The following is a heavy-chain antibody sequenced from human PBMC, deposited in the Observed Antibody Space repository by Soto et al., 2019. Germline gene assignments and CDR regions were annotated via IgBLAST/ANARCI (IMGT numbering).Heavy chain of an antibody. Sequence: EVQLLESGGGLVQPGGSLRLSCAASGFTFSSYAMSWVRQAPGKGLEWVSAISGSGGSTYYADSVKGRFTISRDNSKNTLYLQMKRMIDEDTALYYCAKDSAIQLWSFYYYFGMDVWGQGTTVTVSS. D-gene: IGHD5-18*01. CDR3: AKDSAIQLWSFYYYFGMDV. J-gene: IGHJ6*02. CDR1: GFTFSSYA. V-gene: IGHV3-23*01. CDR2: ISGSGGST.